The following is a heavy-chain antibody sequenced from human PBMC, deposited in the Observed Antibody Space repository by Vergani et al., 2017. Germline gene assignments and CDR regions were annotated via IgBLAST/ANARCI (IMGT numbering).Heavy chain of an antibody. CDR1: GFTFSSYG. J-gene: IGHJ5*02. D-gene: IGHD4-17*01. CDR3: ASHNDGDYGSWFDP. Sequence: QVQLVESGGGVVQPGRSLRLSCAASGFTFSSYGMHWVRQAPGKGLEWVAVIWYDGSNKYYADSVKGRFTISRDNSKNTLYLQMNSLRAEDTAVYYCASHNDGDYGSWFDPWGQGTLVTVSS. CDR2: IWYDGSNK. V-gene: IGHV3-33*01.